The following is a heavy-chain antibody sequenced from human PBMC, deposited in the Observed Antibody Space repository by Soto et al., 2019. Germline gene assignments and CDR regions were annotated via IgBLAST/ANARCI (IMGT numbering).Heavy chain of an antibody. CDR3: ARQRHPHYYDSSGRVDY. Sequence: SETLSLTCTVSGGSISSSSYYWGWIRQPPGKGLEWIGSIYYSGSTYYNPSLKSRVTISVDTSKNQFSLKLSSVTAADTAVYYCARQRHPHYYDSSGRVDYWGQGTLVTVSS. D-gene: IGHD3-22*01. V-gene: IGHV4-39*01. CDR1: GGSISSSSYY. CDR2: IYYSGST. J-gene: IGHJ4*02.